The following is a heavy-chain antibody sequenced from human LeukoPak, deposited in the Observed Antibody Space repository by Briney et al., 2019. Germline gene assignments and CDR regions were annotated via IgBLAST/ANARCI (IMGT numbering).Heavy chain of an antibody. J-gene: IGHJ5*02. Sequence: GGSLRLSCAASGFTFSSYSMNWVRQAPGKGLEWVSAISGSGGSTYYADSVKGRFTISRDNSKNTLYLQMNSLRAEDTAVYYCAKDRNYDILTGYYTQDNWFDPWSQGTLVTVSS. V-gene: IGHV3-23*01. CDR2: ISGSGGST. D-gene: IGHD3-9*01. CDR3: AKDRNYDILTGYYTQDNWFDP. CDR1: GFTFSSYS.